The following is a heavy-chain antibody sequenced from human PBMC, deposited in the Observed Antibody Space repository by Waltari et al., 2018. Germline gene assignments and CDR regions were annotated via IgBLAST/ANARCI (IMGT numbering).Heavy chain of an antibody. D-gene: IGHD2-21*02. J-gene: IGHJ6*02. Sequence: QVQLVQSGAEVKKPGSSVKVSCKASGGTFSSYAISWVRQAPGQGLEWMGGIIPIFGTANYAQKFQGRVTITADESTSTAYMELSSLRSEDTAVYYCASLSYCGGDCYSYYYYGMDVWGQGTMVTVSS. V-gene: IGHV1-69*01. CDR3: ASLSYCGGDCYSYYYYGMDV. CDR1: GGTFSSYA. CDR2: IIPIFGTA.